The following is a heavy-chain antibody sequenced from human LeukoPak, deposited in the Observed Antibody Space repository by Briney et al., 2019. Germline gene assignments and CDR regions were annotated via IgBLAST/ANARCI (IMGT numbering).Heavy chain of an antibody. V-gene: IGHV4-59*01. Sequence: PSETLSLTCTVSGGSISSYYLSWIRQPPGKGLEWIGYIYYSGSTNYNPSLKSRVTISVDTSKNQFSLKLSSVTAADTAVYYCARVPHYYFGYGYFDSWGQGTLVTVSS. CDR1: GGSISSYY. CDR3: ARVPHYYFGYGYFDS. J-gene: IGHJ4*02. CDR2: IYYSGST. D-gene: IGHD3-10*01.